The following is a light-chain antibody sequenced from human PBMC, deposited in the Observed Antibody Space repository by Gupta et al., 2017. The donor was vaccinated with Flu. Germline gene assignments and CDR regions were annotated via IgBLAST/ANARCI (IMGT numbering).Light chain of an antibody. CDR1: NIGSKN. V-gene: IGLV3-21*02. CDR3: QVWDSSSYPAV. J-gene: IGLJ1*01. CDR2: DDK. Sequence: SYVLTQPPSVSVAPGETARVTCGRNNIGSKNVHWYQHKPGQAPVLVLYDDKDRPSGIPGRFSGSNSGNTATLTISRVEAGDEADYYCQVWDSSSYPAVFGTGTKVTVL.